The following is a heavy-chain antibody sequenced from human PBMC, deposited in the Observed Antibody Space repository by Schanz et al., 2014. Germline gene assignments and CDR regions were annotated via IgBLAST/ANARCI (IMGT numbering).Heavy chain of an antibody. D-gene: IGHD6-13*01. V-gene: IGHV3-33*06. CDR2: IWYDGSNK. Sequence: VQLVESGGGLIQPGGSLRLSCAASGFGFSSYSMNWVRQAPGKGLEWVAVIWYDGSNKYYADSVKGRFTISSDNSKSTLYLQMSSLRAEDTAVYYCAKSQGSSFDSWGQGTLVTVSS. CDR1: GFGFSSYS. CDR3: AKSQGSSFDS. J-gene: IGHJ4*02.